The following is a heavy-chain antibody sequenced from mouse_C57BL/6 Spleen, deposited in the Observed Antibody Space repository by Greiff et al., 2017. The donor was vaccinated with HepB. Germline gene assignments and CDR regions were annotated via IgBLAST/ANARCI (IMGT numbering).Heavy chain of an antibody. D-gene: IGHD1-1*01. Sequence: VQLQQSGPELVKPGASVKISCKASGYSFTGYYMNWVKQSPEKSLEWIGEINPSTGGTTYNQKFKAKATLTVDKSSSTAYMQLKSLTSEDSAVYYCARRDYGSSYGFDYWGQGTTLTVSS. CDR1: GYSFTGYY. J-gene: IGHJ2*01. V-gene: IGHV1-42*01. CDR3: ARRDYGSSYGFDY. CDR2: INPSTGGT.